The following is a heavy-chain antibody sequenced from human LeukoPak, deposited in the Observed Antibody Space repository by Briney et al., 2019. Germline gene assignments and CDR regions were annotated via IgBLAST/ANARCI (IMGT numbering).Heavy chain of an antibody. CDR2: IYTSGST. Sequence: SETLSLTCTVSGGPISSYYWSWIRQPAGKGLEWIGRIYTSGSTNYNPSLKSRVTMSVDTSKNQFSLKLSSVTAADTAVYYCAREASITMVRGVILRNWFDPWGQGTLVTVSS. V-gene: IGHV4-4*07. CDR3: AREASITMVRGVILRNWFDP. D-gene: IGHD3-10*01. CDR1: GGPISSYY. J-gene: IGHJ5*02.